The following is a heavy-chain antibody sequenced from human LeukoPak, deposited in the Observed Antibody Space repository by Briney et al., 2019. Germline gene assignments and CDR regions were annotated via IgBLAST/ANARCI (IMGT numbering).Heavy chain of an antibody. CDR2: IKQDGSEK. J-gene: IGHJ1*01. CDR1: GFTFSNYW. Sequence: PGGSLRLSCVASGFTFSNYWMSWVRQSPGKGLEWVANIKQDGSEKYYVDSVKGRFTISRDNAGNSLYLQMSSLRAEDTAVYYCARRIARSDTGGYFQEWGQGTLATVSS. V-gene: IGHV3-7*05. CDR3: ARRIARSDTGGYFQE. D-gene: IGHD6-13*01.